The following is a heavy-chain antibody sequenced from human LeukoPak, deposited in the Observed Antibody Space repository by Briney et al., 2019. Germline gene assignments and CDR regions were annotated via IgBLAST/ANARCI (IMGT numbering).Heavy chain of an antibody. CDR2: IYTSGST. CDR1: GGSISSGSYY. D-gene: IGHD3-10*01. V-gene: IGHV4-61*02. CDR3: AREGGYYGSGSLYAFDI. J-gene: IGHJ3*02. Sequence: PSETLSLTCTVSGGSISSGSYYWSWIRQPAGKGLEWIGRIYTSGSTNYNPSLKSRVTISVDTSKNQFSLKLSSVTAADTAVYYCAREGGYYGSGSLYAFDIWGQGTMVTVSS.